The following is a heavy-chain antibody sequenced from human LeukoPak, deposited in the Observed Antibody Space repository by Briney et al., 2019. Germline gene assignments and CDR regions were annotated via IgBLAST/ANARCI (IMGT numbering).Heavy chain of an antibody. CDR2: IYYSGST. CDR3: ARGGTMTTVPL. V-gene: IGHV4-59*08. Sequence: SETLSLTCTVSGGSISSYYWSWIRQPPGKGLEWIGYIYYSGSTNYNYNPSLKSRVTISVDTSKNQFSLRLSSETAADTAVYYCARGGTMTTVPLWGHGTLVTVSS. D-gene: IGHD4-17*01. J-gene: IGHJ4*01. CDR1: GGSISSYY.